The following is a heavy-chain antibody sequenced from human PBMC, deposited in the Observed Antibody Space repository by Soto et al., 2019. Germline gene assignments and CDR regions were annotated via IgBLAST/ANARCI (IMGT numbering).Heavy chain of an antibody. CDR2: INPSGGST. J-gene: IGHJ4*02. CDR3: ARELEHRSVRVGATTGRDH. D-gene: IGHD1-26*01. V-gene: IGHV1-46*01. Sequence: QVQLVQSGAEVKKPGASVKVSCKASGYTFTSYYMHWVRQAPGQGLEWMGIINPSGGSTSYAQKFQGRVTMTRDTSTSTVYMELSSLRSEDTAVYYCARELEHRSVRVGATTGRDHWGQGTLVTVSS. CDR1: GYTFTSYY.